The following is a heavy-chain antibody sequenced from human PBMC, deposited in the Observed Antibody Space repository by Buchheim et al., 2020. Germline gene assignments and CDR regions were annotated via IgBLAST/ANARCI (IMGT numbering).Heavy chain of an antibody. Sequence: QVQLVQSGAEVKKPGASVKVSCKASGYTFTSYDINWVRQATGQGLEWMGWMNPNSGNTGYAQKLQGRVTMTRNTSISTASMELSSLRSEDTAVYYCAREKADILTGYTIVYYYYGMDVWGQGTT. CDR2: MNPNSGNT. V-gene: IGHV1-8*01. CDR1: GYTFTSYD. D-gene: IGHD3-9*01. J-gene: IGHJ6*02. CDR3: AREKADILTGYTIVYYYYGMDV.